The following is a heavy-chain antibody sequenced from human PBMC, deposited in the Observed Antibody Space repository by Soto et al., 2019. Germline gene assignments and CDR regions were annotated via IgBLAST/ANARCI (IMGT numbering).Heavy chain of an antibody. J-gene: IGHJ6*02. V-gene: IGHV1-69*06. CDR2: IIPIFGTA. Sequence: SVKVSSKASGGTFSSYAISWVRQAPGQGLEWMGGIIPIFGTANYAQKFQGRVTITADKSTSTAYMELSSLRSEDTAVYYCARAYYDFWSGYYPYYYYGMDVWGQGTTVTVSS. CDR3: ARAYYDFWSGYYPYYYYGMDV. CDR1: GGTFSSYA. D-gene: IGHD3-3*01.